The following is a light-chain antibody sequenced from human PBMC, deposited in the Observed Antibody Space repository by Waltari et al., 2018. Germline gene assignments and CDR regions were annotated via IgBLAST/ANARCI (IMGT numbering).Light chain of an antibody. CDR2: KAF. V-gene: IGKV1-5*03. CDR3: QQYNTDYT. CDR1: QSIMSW. J-gene: IGKJ2*01. Sequence: DVQMTQSPSTLSASVGDTASITCRASQSIMSWLAWYQQKAGKAPKVLISKAFTLESGVPSRFSGSESGTEFTLTISNLQPDDFATYYCQQYNTDYTFGQGTILEIK.